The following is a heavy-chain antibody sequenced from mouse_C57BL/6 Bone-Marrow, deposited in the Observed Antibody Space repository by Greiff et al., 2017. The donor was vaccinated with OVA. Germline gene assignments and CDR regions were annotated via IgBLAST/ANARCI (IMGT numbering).Heavy chain of an antibody. CDR2: IDPANDNT. Sequence: VQLKQSVAELVRPGASVKLSCTASGFNIKNTYMHWVKQRPEQGLEWIGRIDPANDNTKYASKFQGKATMTADTSSNTAYLQLSSLSSEDTAVYCGARGNFGSSIYAMDYWGQGTSVTVSS. J-gene: IGHJ4*01. D-gene: IGHD1-1*01. V-gene: IGHV14-3*01. CDR3: ARGNFGSSIYAMDY. CDR1: GFNIKNTY.